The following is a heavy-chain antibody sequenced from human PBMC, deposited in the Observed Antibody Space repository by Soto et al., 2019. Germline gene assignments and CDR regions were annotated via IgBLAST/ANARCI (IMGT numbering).Heavy chain of an antibody. J-gene: IGHJ4*02. D-gene: IGHD6-19*01. V-gene: IGHV3-23*01. CDR2: ISGSGGST. CDR1: GFTFSSYA. CDR3: AKVPFPMYSSVCVDY. Sequence: GGSLRLSCAASGFTFSSYAMSWVRQAPGKGLEWVSAISGSGGSTYYADSVKGVFTISRDNSKNTQYLQMSSRRAEDTAVYYSAKVPFPMYSSVCVDYWGQGTLVTVSS.